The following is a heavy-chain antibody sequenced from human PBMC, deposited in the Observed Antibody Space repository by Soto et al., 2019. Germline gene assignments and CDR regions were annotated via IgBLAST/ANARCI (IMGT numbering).Heavy chain of an antibody. CDR1: GFTFSSYS. Sequence: EVQLVESGGGLVQPGGSLRLSCAASGFTFSSYSMNWVRQAPGKGLEWVSYISSSSSTIYYADSVKGRFTISRDNATSSLYLQMSSLRAEDTAVYYCARSLWYCEILASQDSLYCYGMDVWGQGTTVTVSS. CDR3: ARSLWYCEILASQDSLYCYGMDV. V-gene: IGHV3-48*01. J-gene: IGHJ6*02. D-gene: IGHD3-9*01. CDR2: ISSSSSTI.